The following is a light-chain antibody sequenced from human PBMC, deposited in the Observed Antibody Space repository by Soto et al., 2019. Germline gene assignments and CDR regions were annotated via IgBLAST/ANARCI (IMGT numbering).Light chain of an antibody. CDR1: SSDVGGYNY. CDR3: SSYTSSSTPHYV. CDR2: EVS. Sequence: QSVLTQPASVSGSPGQSITISCTGTSSDVGGYNYVSWYQQHPGKAPKLMIYEVSNRPSGVSNRFSGSKSGNTASLTISGLQAEDEADYYCSSYTSSSTPHYVFGTGTKVIVL. J-gene: IGLJ1*01. V-gene: IGLV2-14*01.